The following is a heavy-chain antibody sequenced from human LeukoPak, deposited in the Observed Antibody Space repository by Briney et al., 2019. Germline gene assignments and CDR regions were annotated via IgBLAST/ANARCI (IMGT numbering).Heavy chain of an antibody. J-gene: IGHJ4*02. CDR3: ARDLRGDGGHFDY. V-gene: IGHV4-4*07. D-gene: IGHD4-23*01. CDR2: IYTSGGT. CDR1: GVSISSFF. Sequence: SETLSLTCTVSGVSISSFFWSWVRQPAGKGLEWIGRIYTSGGTNYNPSLKSRVTVSVDTSKNHFSLKLSSVTATDTVVYYCARDLRGDGGHFDYWGQGTLVTVSS.